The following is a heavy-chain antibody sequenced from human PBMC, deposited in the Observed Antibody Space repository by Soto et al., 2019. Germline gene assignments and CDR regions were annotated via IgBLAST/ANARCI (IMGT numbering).Heavy chain of an antibody. D-gene: IGHD2-2*01. J-gene: IGHJ5*02. CDR2: INTGGSPA. Sequence: LRLSCTVSGFAFRHNYLTWIRQAPGKGLEWLSYINTGGSPAYYADSVKGRFTISTDIAKKSLYLQMDSLRADDTGVYYCATGGIYHETWGQGTLVTVSS. CDR1: GFAFRHNY. V-gene: IGHV3-11*01. CDR3: ATGGIYHET.